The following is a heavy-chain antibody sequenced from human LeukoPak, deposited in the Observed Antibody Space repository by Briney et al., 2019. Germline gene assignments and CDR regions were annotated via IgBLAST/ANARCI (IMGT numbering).Heavy chain of an antibody. CDR3: ARDLPIYYYGMDV. D-gene: IGHD2-2*02. CDR1: GFTFSDYD. CDR2: ISSSSSNT. Sequence: PGGSLRLSWAAAGFTFSDYDMSWVRQAPGKGLEWVSYISSSSSNTNYADSVKGRFTISRDNAKNSLYLQMNSLRAEDTAVYYCARDLPIYYYGMDVWGKGTTVTVSS. V-gene: IGHV3-11*06. J-gene: IGHJ6*04.